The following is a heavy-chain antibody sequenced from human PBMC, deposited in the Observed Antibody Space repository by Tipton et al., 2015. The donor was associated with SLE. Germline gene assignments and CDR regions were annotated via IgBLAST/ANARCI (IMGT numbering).Heavy chain of an antibody. D-gene: IGHD2-21*01. CDR1: GGSISSSSYY. CDR3: ARAYCGGDCYYYYMDV. J-gene: IGHJ6*03. Sequence: TLSLTCTVSGGSISSSSYYWGWIRQPPGKGLEWIGSIYYSGSTYYNPSLKSRVTISVDTSKNQFSLKLSSVTAADTAVYYCARAYCGGDCYYYYMDVWGKGTTVTVSS. V-gene: IGHV4-39*01. CDR2: IYYSGST.